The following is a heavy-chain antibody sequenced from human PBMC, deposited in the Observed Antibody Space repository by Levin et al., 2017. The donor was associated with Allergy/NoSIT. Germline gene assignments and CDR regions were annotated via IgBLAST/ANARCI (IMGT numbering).Heavy chain of an antibody. Sequence: GASVKVSCKVSGYTLTELSMHWVRQAPGKGLEWMGGFDPEDGETIYAQKFQGRVTMTEDTSTDTAYMELSSLRSEDTAVYYCATHLGGSGYYRDYYYGMDVWGQGTTVTVSS. CDR3: ATHLGGSGYYRDYYYGMDV. J-gene: IGHJ6*02. CDR1: GYTLTELS. D-gene: IGHD3-3*01. CDR2: FDPEDGET. V-gene: IGHV1-24*01.